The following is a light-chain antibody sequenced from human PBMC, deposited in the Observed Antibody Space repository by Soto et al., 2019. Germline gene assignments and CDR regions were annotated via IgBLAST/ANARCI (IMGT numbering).Light chain of an antibody. CDR3: QSYDSSLSGVV. J-gene: IGLJ3*02. V-gene: IGLV1-40*01. CDR2: GNT. CDR1: SXNIGTGSD. Sequence: QSVLTQPXXVSGXXXXXVXXXXXGSSXNIGTGSDVHWYQKFPGTAPKLLIYGNTNRPSGVPDRFSGSKSGTSPSLAITGLQAEDEADYYCQSYDSSLSGVVFGGGTKVTVL.